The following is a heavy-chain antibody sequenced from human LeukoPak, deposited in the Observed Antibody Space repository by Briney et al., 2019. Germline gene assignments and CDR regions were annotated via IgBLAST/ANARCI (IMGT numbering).Heavy chain of an antibody. J-gene: IGHJ4*02. CDR1: GGSISSYY. Sequence: SETLSLTCTVSGGSISSYYWSWIRQPPGKGLEWIGYIYYSGSTNYNPSLKSRVTISVDTSKNQFSLKLTSVTAADTAVYYCARDRDGYNFLDYWGQGTLVTVSS. V-gene: IGHV4-59*01. CDR2: IYYSGST. CDR3: ARDRDGYNFLDY. D-gene: IGHD5-24*01.